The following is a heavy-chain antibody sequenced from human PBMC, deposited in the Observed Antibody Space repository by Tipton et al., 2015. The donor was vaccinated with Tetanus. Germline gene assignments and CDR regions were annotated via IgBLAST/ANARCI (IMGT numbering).Heavy chain of an antibody. D-gene: IGHD1-26*01. CDR3: ARSDGGATPSFYMDV. CDR2: ISSSSSYI. J-gene: IGHJ6*03. Sequence: SLRLSCAASGFTFSSYSMNWVRQAPGKGLEWVSSISSSSSYIYYADSVKGRFTISRDNAKNSLYLQMNSLRAEDTAVYYCARSDGGATPSFYMDVWGKGPTVTVSS. CDR1: GFTFSSYS. V-gene: IGHV3-21*01.